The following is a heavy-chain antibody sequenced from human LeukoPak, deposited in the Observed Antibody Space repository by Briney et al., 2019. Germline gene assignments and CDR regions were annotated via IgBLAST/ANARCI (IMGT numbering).Heavy chain of an antibody. CDR3: ARGPSTVTTPLAY. V-gene: IGHV3-74*01. J-gene: IGHJ4*02. CDR1: GFTFSSYW. Sequence: GGSLRLSCAASGFTFSSYWMHWVRQAPGKGLVWVSRINSDGSSTSYADSVKGRFTISRDNAKNTLYLQMNNLRAEDTAVYYCARGPSTVTTPLAYWGQGTLVTVSS. CDR2: INSDGSST. D-gene: IGHD4-17*01.